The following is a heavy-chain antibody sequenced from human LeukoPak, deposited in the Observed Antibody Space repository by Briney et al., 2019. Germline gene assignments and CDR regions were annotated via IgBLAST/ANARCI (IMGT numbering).Heavy chain of an antibody. D-gene: IGHD6-6*01. CDR3: ARDVYSSSSLFDY. V-gene: IGHV3-20*04. Sequence: GGSLRLSCAASGFTFDDYGTSWVRQAPGKGLEWVSGINWNGGSTGYADSVKGRFTISRDNSKNTLYLQMNSLRAEDTAVYYCARDVYSSSSLFDYWGQGTLVTVSS. CDR1: GFTFDDYG. CDR2: INWNGGST. J-gene: IGHJ4*02.